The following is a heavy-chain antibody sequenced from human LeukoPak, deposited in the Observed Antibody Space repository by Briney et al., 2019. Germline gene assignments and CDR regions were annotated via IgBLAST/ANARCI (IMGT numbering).Heavy chain of an antibody. V-gene: IGHV3-43*02. Sequence: GGSLRLSCAASGFTFDDYAMHRVRQAPGKGLEWVSLISGDGGSTYYADSVKGRFTISRDNSKNSLYLQMNSLRTEDTALYYCAKGWFGELFPRFDPWGQGTLVTVSS. J-gene: IGHJ5*02. CDR3: AKGWFGELFPRFDP. CDR2: ISGDGGST. CDR1: GFTFDDYA. D-gene: IGHD3-10*01.